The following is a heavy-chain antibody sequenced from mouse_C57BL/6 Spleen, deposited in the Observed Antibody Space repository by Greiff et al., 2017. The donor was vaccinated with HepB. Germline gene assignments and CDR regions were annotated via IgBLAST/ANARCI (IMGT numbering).Heavy chain of an antibody. CDR1: GFTFSSYT. Sequence: EVMLVESGGGLVKPGGSLKLSCAASGFTFSSYTMSWVRQTPEKRLEWVATISGGGGNTYYPDSVKGRFTISRDKAKNTLYLQMSSLRSEDTALYYCARHNYSNYHYWYFDVWGTGTTVTVSS. J-gene: IGHJ1*03. CDR3: ARHNYSNYHYWYFDV. D-gene: IGHD2-5*01. CDR2: ISGGGGNT. V-gene: IGHV5-9*01.